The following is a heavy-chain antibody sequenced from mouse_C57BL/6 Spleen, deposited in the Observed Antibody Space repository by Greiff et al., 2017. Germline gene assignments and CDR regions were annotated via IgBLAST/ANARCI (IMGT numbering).Heavy chain of an antibody. J-gene: IGHJ3*01. V-gene: IGHV14-2*01. CDR1: GFNITDYY. CDR2: IDPGDGGT. D-gene: IGHD1-1*01. Sequence: VQLQQSGAELVKPGASVKLSCTASGFNITDYYMHWVKQRTEQGLEWIGRIDPGDGGTKYAPKFQGKATITADTSSNTAYLQLSSLTSEDTAVYYCARCHDYGRSWSWFAYWGQGTLLTVSA. CDR3: ARCHDYGRSWSWFAY.